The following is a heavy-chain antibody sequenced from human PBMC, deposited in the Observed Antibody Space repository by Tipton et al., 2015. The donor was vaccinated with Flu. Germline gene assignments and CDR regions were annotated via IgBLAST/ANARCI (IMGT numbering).Heavy chain of an antibody. Sequence: LSLTCAVYGGSFSGYYWSWIRQPPGKGLEWVSAISGSGGSTYYADSVKGRFTISRDNSKNTLYLQMNSLRAEDTAVYYCAKKIDEHFDHWGQGTLFTVSS. CDR2: ISGSGGST. V-gene: IGHV3-23*01. CDR1: GGSFSGYY. CDR3: AKKIDEHFDH. J-gene: IGHJ4*02.